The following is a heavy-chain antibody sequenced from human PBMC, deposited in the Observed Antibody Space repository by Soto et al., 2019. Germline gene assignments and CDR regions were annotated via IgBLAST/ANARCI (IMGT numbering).Heavy chain of an antibody. Sequence: EVQLLESGGGLVQPGGSLRLSCAASGFTFSSYAMSWVRHAPGKGLEWVSAISGSGGSTYYADSVKGRFTISSDNSKTSLYLQMDNQRADDTAVYYCAKEVGLQIVVVRGDYFDYWGQGTLGNVSS. D-gene: IGHD3-22*01. V-gene: IGHV3-23*01. J-gene: IGHJ4*02. CDR2: ISGSGGST. CDR1: GFTFSSYA. CDR3: AKEVGLQIVVVRGDYFDY.